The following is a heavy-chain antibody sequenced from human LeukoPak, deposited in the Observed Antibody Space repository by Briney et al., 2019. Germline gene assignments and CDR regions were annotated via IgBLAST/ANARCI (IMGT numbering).Heavy chain of an antibody. CDR1: DGSISKYY. CDR2: MYYSGST. CDR3: ARAIRGGRLHASDI. J-gene: IGHJ3*02. Sequence: SETLSLTCTVSDGSISKYYWNWIRQPPGKGLEWIGYMYYSGSTNYNPSLKSRVTISVDTSKNQLSLKLSSVTAADTAVYYCARAIRGGRLHASDIWGQGTMVTVSS. D-gene: IGHD2-15*01. V-gene: IGHV4-59*01.